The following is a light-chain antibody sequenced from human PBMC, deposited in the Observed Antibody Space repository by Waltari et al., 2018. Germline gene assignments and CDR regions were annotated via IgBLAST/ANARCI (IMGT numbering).Light chain of an antibody. CDR1: QSVSSY. Sequence: EIVLTHSPAPLSLSPGERATLSCRASQSVSSYLAWFQKKPGQAPRLLIYDASNRATGIPARFSGSGSGTDFTLTISSLQPEDFAVYYCQQRTNWPLTFGGGTKVEIK. V-gene: IGKV3-11*01. J-gene: IGKJ4*01. CDR3: QQRTNWPLT. CDR2: DAS.